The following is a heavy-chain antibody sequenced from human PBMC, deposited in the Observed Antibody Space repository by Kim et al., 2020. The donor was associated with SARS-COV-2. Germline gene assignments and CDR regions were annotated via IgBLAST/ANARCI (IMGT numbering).Heavy chain of an antibody. D-gene: IGHD3-22*01. Sequence: ADSVKGRFTISRDNAKNSLYLQMNSLRAEDTAVYYCAREGYYYDTTGAFDIWGQGTIVTVSS. V-gene: IGHV3-11*06. J-gene: IGHJ3*02. CDR3: AREGYYYDTTGAFDI.